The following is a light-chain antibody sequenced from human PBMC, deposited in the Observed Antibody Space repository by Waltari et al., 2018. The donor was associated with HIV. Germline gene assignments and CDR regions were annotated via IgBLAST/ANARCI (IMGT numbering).Light chain of an antibody. CDR3: CSYANSSDV. CDR1: SSDVGSYNL. J-gene: IGLJ2*01. V-gene: IGLV2-23*02. CDR2: DVS. Sequence: QSALTQPASMSGSPGQSITISCTGTSSDVGSYNLVSWYQQHPGKAPKSITYDVSKRPSGVSNRFSGSKSGNTASLTISGLQAEDEAEYYCCSYANSSDVFGGGTKVTVL.